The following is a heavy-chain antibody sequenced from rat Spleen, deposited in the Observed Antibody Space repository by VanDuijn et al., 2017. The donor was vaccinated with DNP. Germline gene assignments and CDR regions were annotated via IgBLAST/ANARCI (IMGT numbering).Heavy chain of an antibody. D-gene: IGHD1-3*01. J-gene: IGHJ4*01. V-gene: IGHV5-17*01. CDR3: ARDNYGSYGAMDA. CDR1: GFTFSDYA. Sequence: EVQLVESGGGLVQPGRSLKLSCAASGFTFSDYAMAWVRQAPKKGLEWVATISYDGTRTYARDSVKGRFTISRDNAKSTLYLQMDSLRSEDTATYDCARDNYGSYGAMDAWGQGASVTVSS. CDR2: ISYDGTRT.